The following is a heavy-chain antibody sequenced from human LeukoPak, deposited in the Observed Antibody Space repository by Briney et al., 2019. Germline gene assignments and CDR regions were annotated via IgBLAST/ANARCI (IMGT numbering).Heavy chain of an antibody. J-gene: IGHJ6*03. D-gene: IGHD6-19*01. Sequence: SQTLSLTCTVSGGSISSGSYYWSWIRQPAGKGLEWIGRSYTSGSTNYNPSLKSRVTISVDTSKNQFSLKLSSVTAADTAVYYCARGSLYSSGWYSNYYYYMDVWGKGTTVTVSS. V-gene: IGHV4-61*02. CDR1: GGSISSGSYY. CDR3: ARGSLYSSGWYSNYYYYMDV. CDR2: SYTSGST.